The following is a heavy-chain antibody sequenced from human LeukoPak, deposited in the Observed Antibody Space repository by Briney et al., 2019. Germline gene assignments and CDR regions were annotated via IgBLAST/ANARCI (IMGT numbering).Heavy chain of an antibody. D-gene: IGHD3-22*01. Sequence: PSQTLSLTCTVSGGSISSGSYYWSWIRQPAGKGLEWIVRIYASGSTNYNPSLKSRVTISVDTSKNQFSLKLSSVTAADTAVYYCAREGYYYDSSGYWGIDYWGQGTLVTVSS. CDR3: AREGYYYDSSGYWGIDY. CDR1: GGSISSGSYY. J-gene: IGHJ4*02. V-gene: IGHV4-61*02. CDR2: IYASGST.